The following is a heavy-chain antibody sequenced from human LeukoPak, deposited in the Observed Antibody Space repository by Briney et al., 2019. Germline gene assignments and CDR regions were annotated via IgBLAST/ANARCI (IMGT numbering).Heavy chain of an antibody. J-gene: IGHJ5*02. CDR3: ARDEYRSRWLHP. V-gene: IGHV3-7*01. Sequence: GGSLRLSCAASGFTFISYWMSWVRLAPGKGLEWVANIKGDGSEKWYADSVKGRFTISIDNAQNSVHLQMNSLRAEDTAVYHCARDEYRSRWLHPWGQGTLVTVTS. CDR2: IKGDGSEK. CDR1: GFTFISYW. D-gene: IGHD5-24*01.